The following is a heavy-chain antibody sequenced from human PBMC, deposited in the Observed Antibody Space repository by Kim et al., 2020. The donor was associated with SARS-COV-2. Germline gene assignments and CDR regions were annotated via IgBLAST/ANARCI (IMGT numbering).Heavy chain of an antibody. CDR2: ISAYNGNT. D-gene: IGHD6-13*01. CDR3: ARDQGIAAAGTWSWDY. CDR1: GYTFSSYG. J-gene: IGHJ4*02. Sequence: ASVMVSCKASGYTFSSYGISWVRQAPGQGLEWMGWISAYNGNTNYAQKLQGRVTMTTDTSTSTAYMELRSLRSDDTAVYYCARDQGIAAAGTWSWDYWGQGTLVTVSS. V-gene: IGHV1-18*04.